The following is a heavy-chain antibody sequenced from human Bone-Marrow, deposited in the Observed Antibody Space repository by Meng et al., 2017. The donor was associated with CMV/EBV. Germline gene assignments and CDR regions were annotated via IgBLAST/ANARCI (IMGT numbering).Heavy chain of an antibody. D-gene: IGHD2-2*01. V-gene: IGHV3-21*01. Sequence: GESLKISCAASGFTFSSYSMNWVRQAPGKGLEWVSSISSSSYIYYADSVKGRFTISRDNAKNSLYLQMNSLRAEDTAVYYCARDRLRGVVVPAATLNWFDPWGQGTLVTVSS. J-gene: IGHJ5*02. CDR2: ISSSSYI. CDR1: GFTFSSYS. CDR3: ARDRLRGVVVPAATLNWFDP.